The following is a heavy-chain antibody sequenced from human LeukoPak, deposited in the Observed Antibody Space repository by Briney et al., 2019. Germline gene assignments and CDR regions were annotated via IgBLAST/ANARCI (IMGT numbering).Heavy chain of an antibody. Sequence: GGSLRLSCAVSGFTFSSFAMSWVRQAPGKGLEWVSAITGSGGSTYYADSVKGRFTISRDNSKNTLYLQMNSLRAEDTAVYYCARDYAALDYWGQGTLVTVSS. J-gene: IGHJ4*02. CDR2: ITGSGGST. D-gene: IGHD4-17*01. CDR1: GFTFSSFA. V-gene: IGHV3-23*01. CDR3: ARDYAALDY.